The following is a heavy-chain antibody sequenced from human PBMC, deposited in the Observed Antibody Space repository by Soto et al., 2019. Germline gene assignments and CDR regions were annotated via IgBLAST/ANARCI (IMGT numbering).Heavy chain of an antibody. V-gene: IGHV3-33*01. D-gene: IGHD4-17*01. CDR1: GFTFSSYG. CDR3: ARVTGYGDCGWLDY. J-gene: IGHJ4*02. Sequence: QVQLVESGGGVVQPGRSLRLSCAASGFTFSSYGMHWVRQAPGKGLEWVAVIWCDGSKTYYADSVRGRFTISRDNSRNTVYLQMNSLRAEDTAVYYCARVTGYGDCGWLDYWGQGTLVTVSS. CDR2: IWCDGSKT.